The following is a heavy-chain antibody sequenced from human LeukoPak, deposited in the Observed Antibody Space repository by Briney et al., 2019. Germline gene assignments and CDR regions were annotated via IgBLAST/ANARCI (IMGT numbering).Heavy chain of an antibody. V-gene: IGHV1-18*01. Sequence: ASVKVSCKASGYTFTSYGISWVRQAPGQGLEWMGWISAYNGNTNYAQKLQGRVTMTTDTSTSTAYMELRSLRSDDTAVYYCARDRWGRFYSSGLVEDYWGQGTLVTVSS. CDR3: ARDRWGRFYSSGLVEDY. J-gene: IGHJ4*02. CDR2: ISAYNGNT. D-gene: IGHD6-19*01. CDR1: GYTFTSYG.